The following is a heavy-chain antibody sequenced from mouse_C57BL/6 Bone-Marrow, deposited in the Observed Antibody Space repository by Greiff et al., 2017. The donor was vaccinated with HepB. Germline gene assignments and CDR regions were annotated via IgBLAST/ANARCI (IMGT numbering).Heavy chain of an antibody. CDR2: IYPRSGNT. Sequence: QVQLKQSGAELARPGASVKLSCKASGYTFTSYGISWVKQRTGQGLEWIGEIYPRSGNTYYNEKFKGKATLTADKSSSTAYMELRSLTSEDSAVYFCARCDGFPYYFDYWGQGTTLTVSS. CDR3: ARCDGFPYYFDY. CDR1: GYTFTSYG. V-gene: IGHV1-81*01. D-gene: IGHD2-3*01. J-gene: IGHJ2*01.